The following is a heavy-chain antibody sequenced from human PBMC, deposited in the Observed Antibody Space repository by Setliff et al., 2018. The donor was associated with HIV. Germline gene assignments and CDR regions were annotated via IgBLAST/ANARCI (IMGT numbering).Heavy chain of an antibody. V-gene: IGHV1-46*01. CDR3: AREALHAGGWRGAFDI. CDR2: ITPSDSYT. J-gene: IGHJ3*02. D-gene: IGHD6-19*01. CDR1: GYIFTSHK. Sequence: ASVKVSCKASGYIFTSHKIHWVRQAPGQGLEWMGIITPSDSYTVHAQRFQGRVIITRDTSASTAYMELSSLRSEDTAVYYCAREALHAGGWRGAFDIWGQGTMVTVSS.